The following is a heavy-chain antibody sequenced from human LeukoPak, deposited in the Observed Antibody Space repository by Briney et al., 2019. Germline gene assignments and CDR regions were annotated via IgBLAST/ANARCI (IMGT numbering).Heavy chain of an antibody. V-gene: IGHV3-7*04. Sequence: PGGSLRLSCAASGFTFSSYWMSWVRQAPGKGLEWVANIKQDGSEKYYVDSVKGRFTISRDNAKNSLYLQMNSLRAEDTAVYYCARAFHTYDFWSGSWWAFDIWGQGTMVTVSS. J-gene: IGHJ3*02. CDR2: IKQDGSEK. D-gene: IGHD3-3*01. CDR1: GFTFSSYW. CDR3: ARAFHTYDFWSGSWWAFDI.